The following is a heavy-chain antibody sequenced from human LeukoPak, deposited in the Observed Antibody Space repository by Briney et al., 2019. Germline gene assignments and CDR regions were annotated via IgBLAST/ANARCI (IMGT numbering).Heavy chain of an antibody. CDR1: GFTFSSYS. CDR3: ARDAGLGYYDSSGAFDY. D-gene: IGHD3-22*01. Sequence: GGSLRLSCAASGFTFSSYSMNWVRQAPGKGLEWVSVIYSGGSTYYADSVKGRFTISRDNSKNTLYLQMNSLRAEDTAVYYCARDAGLGYYDSSGAFDYWGQGTLVTVSS. V-gene: IGHV3-53*01. J-gene: IGHJ4*02. CDR2: IYSGGST.